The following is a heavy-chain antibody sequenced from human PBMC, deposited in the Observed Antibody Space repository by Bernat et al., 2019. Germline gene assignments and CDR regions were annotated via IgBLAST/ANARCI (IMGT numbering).Heavy chain of an antibody. D-gene: IGHD3-10*01. J-gene: IGHJ6*03. Sequence: QVQVVQSGDEVKKPGASVKVSCKASGYTFTSYGISWVRQAPGQGLEWMGWISVYNGNTNYAQKLQGRVIMTTDTSTSTAYMELRSLRSDATAVYCCAGGSAGTYYYYMDVWGKGTTVTVSS. CDR3: AGGSAGTYYYYMDV. CDR2: ISVYNGNT. V-gene: IGHV1-18*01. CDR1: GYTFTSYG.